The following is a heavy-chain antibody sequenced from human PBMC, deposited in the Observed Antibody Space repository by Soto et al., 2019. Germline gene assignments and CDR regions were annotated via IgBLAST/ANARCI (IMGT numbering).Heavy chain of an antibody. D-gene: IGHD3-22*01. CDR1: GFTFSSYA. CDR2: ISSNGGST. J-gene: IGHJ4*02. Sequence: GGSLRLSCSASGFTFSSYAMHWVRQAPGKGLEYVSAISSNGGSTYYADSVKGRFTISRDNSKNTLYLQMSSLRAEDTAVYFCVKKGHCYDSSGYYWYYFDYWGQGTLVTVSS. CDR3: VKKGHCYDSSGYYWYYFDY. V-gene: IGHV3-64D*09.